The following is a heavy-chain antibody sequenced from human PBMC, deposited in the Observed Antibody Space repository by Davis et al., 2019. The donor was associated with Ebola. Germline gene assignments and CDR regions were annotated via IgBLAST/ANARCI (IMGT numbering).Heavy chain of an antibody. Sequence: PSETLSLTCTVSGGSISSGDYYWSWIRQPPGKGLEWIGYIYYSGSTYYNPSLKSRVTISVDTSKNQFSLKLSSVTAADTAVYYCARLDIVVVPGPNNWFDPWGQGTLVTVSS. V-gene: IGHV4-30-4*01. CDR1: GGSISSGDYY. D-gene: IGHD2-2*01. J-gene: IGHJ5*02. CDR3: ARLDIVVVPGPNNWFDP. CDR2: IYYSGST.